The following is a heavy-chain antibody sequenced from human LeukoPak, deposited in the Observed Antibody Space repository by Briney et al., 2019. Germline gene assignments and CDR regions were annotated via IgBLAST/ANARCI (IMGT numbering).Heavy chain of an antibody. V-gene: IGHV3-33*01. CDR1: GFTFSSYG. J-gene: IGHJ6*02. Sequence: GRSLKLSCEASGFTFSSYGMHWVRQAPGQGLEWVGVLRYDGSNKYYADYVKSRFTISRDNSKNTLYLQMNSLRAEDTAVYYCARDQRLKCYYYYGMDVWGQGTTVTVSS. CDR2: LRYDGSNK. CDR3: ARDQRLKCYYYYGMDV. D-gene: IGHD6-25*01.